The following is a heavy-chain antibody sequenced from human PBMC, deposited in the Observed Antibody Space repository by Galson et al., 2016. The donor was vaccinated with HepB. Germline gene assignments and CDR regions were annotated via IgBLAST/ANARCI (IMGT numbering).Heavy chain of an antibody. D-gene: IGHD6-13*01. CDR3: ATYSSTWQYFQY. V-gene: IGHV3-23*01. CDR1: GFSFSTSG. J-gene: IGHJ1*01. CDR2: ITGSGGTT. Sequence: SLRLSCAASGFSFSTSGMSWVRQTPGRGLEWVSGITGSGGTTHYADSVKGRFTISRDNSNNTLYLYMNSLRVEDTAVYYCATYSSTWQYFQYWGQGTLVTVSS.